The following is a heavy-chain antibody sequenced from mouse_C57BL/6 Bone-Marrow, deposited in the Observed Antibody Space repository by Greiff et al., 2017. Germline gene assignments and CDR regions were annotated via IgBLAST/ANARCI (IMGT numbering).Heavy chain of an antibody. CDR1: GFTFSSYA. CDR3: ARGWLIRGAY. CDR2: ISDGGSYT. Sequence: EVKVVESGGGLVKPGGSLKLSCAASGFTFSSYAMSWVRQTPEKRLEWVAAISDGGSYTYYPDNVKGRFTISRDNAKNNLYLQMSHLKSEDTAMYDCARGWLIRGAYWGQGTLVTVSA. V-gene: IGHV5-4*03. J-gene: IGHJ3*01. D-gene: IGHD2-3*01.